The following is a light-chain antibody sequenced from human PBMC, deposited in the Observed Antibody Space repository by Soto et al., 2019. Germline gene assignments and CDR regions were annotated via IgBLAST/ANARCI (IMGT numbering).Light chain of an antibody. CDR1: QRLLHSNGNIF. CDR2: LGF. J-gene: IGKJ1*01. Sequence: EIVMTQSPPSLTVTPGEPASISCSSSQRLLHSNGNIFLDWYLQKPGQSPQLLIYLGFNRASGVPDRVSGSAAGTDFTLTISRVEAEDFGLYYCMQALQTPWTFGQGTKVDIK. CDR3: MQALQTPWT. V-gene: IGKV2-28*01.